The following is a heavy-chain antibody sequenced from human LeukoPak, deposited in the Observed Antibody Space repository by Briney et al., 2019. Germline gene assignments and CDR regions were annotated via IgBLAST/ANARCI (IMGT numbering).Heavy chain of an antibody. CDR1: GYTFTGYY. Sequence: ASVKVSCKASGYTFTGYYMHWVRQAPGQGLEWMGWINPNSGGTNYAQKLQGRVTMTRDTSISTAYMELSRLRSDDTAVYYCARGSCGGNPSDYWGQGTLVTVSS. D-gene: IGHD4-23*01. CDR3: ARGSCGGNPSDY. V-gene: IGHV1-2*02. CDR2: INPNSGGT. J-gene: IGHJ4*02.